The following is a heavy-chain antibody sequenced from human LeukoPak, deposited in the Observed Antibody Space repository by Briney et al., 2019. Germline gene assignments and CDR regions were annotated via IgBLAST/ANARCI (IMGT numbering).Heavy chain of an antibody. J-gene: IGHJ4*02. D-gene: IGHD6-6*01. Sequence: APVKVSCKASGYTFTDYYIHWVRQAPGQGLEWMGWINPNSGGTNFAQKFQGRVAMTRDTSISTAYMELGSLRSDDTAVYYCARARWQLVPFFDSWGQGTLVTVSS. CDR3: ARARWQLVPFFDS. CDR2: INPNSGGT. V-gene: IGHV1-2*02. CDR1: GYTFTDYY.